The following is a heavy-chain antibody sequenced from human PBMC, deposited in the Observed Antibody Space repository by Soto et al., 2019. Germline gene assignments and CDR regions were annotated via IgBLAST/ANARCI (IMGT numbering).Heavy chain of an antibody. D-gene: IGHD4-17*01. J-gene: IGHJ6*02. V-gene: IGHV4-59*01. Sequence: PSETLSLTCTVSGGSISSYYWSWIRQPPGKGLGWIGYIYYSGSTNYNPSLKSRATISVDTSKHQFSLRLSSVTAADTAVYYCARDTGSGDFPYYYYYGMDVWGQGTTVTVSS. CDR1: GGSISSYY. CDR3: ARDTGSGDFPYYYYYGMDV. CDR2: IYYSGST.